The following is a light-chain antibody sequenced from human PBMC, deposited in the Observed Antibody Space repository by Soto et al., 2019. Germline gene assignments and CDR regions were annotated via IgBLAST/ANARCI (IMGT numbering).Light chain of an antibody. Sequence: QSVLTQPPSASGTPGQRVTISCSGSSSNIGSNYVYWYQQLPGTAPKLLIYRNNQRPSGVPDRFSGYKSGTSASLAISCLRSEDEADYYCAAWDDSLSGVVFGGGTKVTVL. CDR3: AAWDDSLSGVV. J-gene: IGLJ2*01. V-gene: IGLV1-47*01. CDR1: SSNIGSNY. CDR2: RNN.